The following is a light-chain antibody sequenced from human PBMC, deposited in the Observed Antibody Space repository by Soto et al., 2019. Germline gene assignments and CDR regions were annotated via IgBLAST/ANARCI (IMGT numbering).Light chain of an antibody. CDR1: QSVSSSY. CDR2: GAS. J-gene: IGKJ1*01. CDR3: QQYGSSPWT. V-gene: IGKV3-20*01. Sequence: EIVLRQSPGTLSLSPGERATLSCRASQSVSSSYLAWYQQKPGQAPRLLIYGASSRAIGIPDRFSGSGSGTDFTLTISRLEPEDFGVYYCQQYGSSPWTFGQGTKVDIK.